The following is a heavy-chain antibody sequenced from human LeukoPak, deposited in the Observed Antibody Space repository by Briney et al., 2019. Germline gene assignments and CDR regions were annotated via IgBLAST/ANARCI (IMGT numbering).Heavy chain of an antibody. CDR2: IYFSGST. CDR1: GVSISSGGYY. V-gene: IGHV4-31*03. CDR3: ARDRSTSWFDP. J-gene: IGHJ5*02. Sequence: PSQTLSLTCTVSGVSISSGGYYWSWLRQHPGKGLEWIGYIYFSGSTYYNPSLKSRVTISVDTSKNQFSLKLSSVTAADTAVYYCARDRSTSWFDPWGQGTLVTVSS. D-gene: IGHD2-2*01.